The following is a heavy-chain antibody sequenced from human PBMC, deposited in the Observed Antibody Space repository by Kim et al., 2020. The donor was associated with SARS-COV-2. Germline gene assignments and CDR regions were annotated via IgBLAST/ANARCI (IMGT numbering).Heavy chain of an antibody. CDR2: INPNSGGT. V-gene: IGHV1-2*02. D-gene: IGHD3-16*01. CDR3: ARVEAFGAAIDY. CDR1: GYTFTGYY. Sequence: ASVKVSCKASGYTFTGYYMHWVRQAPGQGLEWMGWINPNSGGTNYAQKFQGRVTMTRDTSISTAYMELSRLRSDDTAVYYCARVEAFGAAIDYWGQGTLVTVSS. J-gene: IGHJ4*02.